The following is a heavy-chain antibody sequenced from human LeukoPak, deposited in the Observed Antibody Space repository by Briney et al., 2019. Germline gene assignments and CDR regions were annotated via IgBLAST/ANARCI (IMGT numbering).Heavy chain of an antibody. Sequence: GGSLRLSCAASGFTFSDYYMSWFRQAPGKGLEWVGFIRSKAYGGTTEYAASVKGRFTISRDDSKSIAYLQMNSLKTEDTAVYYCTRPDYYGSSGYLYYFDYWGQGTLVTVSS. V-gene: IGHV3-49*03. CDR3: TRPDYYGSSGYLYYFDY. D-gene: IGHD3-22*01. CDR1: GFTFSDYY. CDR2: IRSKAYGGTT. J-gene: IGHJ4*02.